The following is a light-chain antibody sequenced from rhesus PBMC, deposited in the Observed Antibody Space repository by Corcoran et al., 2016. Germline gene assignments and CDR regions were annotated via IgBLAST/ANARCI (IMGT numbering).Light chain of an antibody. CDR2: AAS. Sequence: DIQMTQSPSSLSASVGDTVTITCRASQGISSYLNWFQQKPGKAPKLLIYAASSLESGVPSRFSGSGSGTEFTITISSLQPEDFAAYYCLQHNSYPYSFGQGTKVEIK. V-gene: IGKV1-28*01. J-gene: IGKJ2*01. CDR3: LQHNSYPYS. CDR1: QGISSY.